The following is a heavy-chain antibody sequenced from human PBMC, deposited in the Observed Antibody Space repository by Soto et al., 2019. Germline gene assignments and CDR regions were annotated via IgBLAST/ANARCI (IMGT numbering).Heavy chain of an antibody. Sequence: SETLSLTGTVSGGSISSGGYYWSWIRQHPGKGLEWIGYIYYIGSTYYNPSLKSRVTISVDTSKNQFSLKLSSVTAADTAVYYFSTSSGGGDFWSGYYTDWYFDLWGRGTLVTVSS. D-gene: IGHD3-3*01. CDR2: IYYIGST. V-gene: IGHV4-31*03. J-gene: IGHJ2*01. CDR1: GGSISSGGYY. CDR3: STSSGGGDFWSGYYTDWYFDL.